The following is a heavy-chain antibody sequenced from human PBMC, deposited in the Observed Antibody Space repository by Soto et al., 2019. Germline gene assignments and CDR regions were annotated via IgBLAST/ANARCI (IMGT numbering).Heavy chain of an antibody. D-gene: IGHD4-17*01. CDR1: GFSLSNARMG. CDR2: IFSNDEK. CDR3: ARIPPDYGDYYYYGMDV. J-gene: IGHJ6*02. Sequence: QVTLKESGPVLVKPTETLTLTCTVSGFSLSNARMGVSWIRQPPGKALEWLAHIFSNDEKSYSTSLKSRLTISKDTSKSQLVLTMTNMDPVDTATYYCARIPPDYGDYYYYGMDVWGQGTTVTVSS. V-gene: IGHV2-26*01.